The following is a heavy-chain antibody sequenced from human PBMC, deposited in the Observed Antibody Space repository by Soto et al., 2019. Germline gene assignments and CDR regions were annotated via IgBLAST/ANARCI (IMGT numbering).Heavy chain of an antibody. D-gene: IGHD3-3*01. Sequence: QVQLQQWGAGLLKPSETLSLTCAVYGGSFSGYYWNWIRQPPGKWLEWIGEINHGGSTNYNPSHMNRVTNSADASKNQFSREVSSVTAADTAVYYCARGGFGEGARWGQGTLVTVSS. CDR2: INHGGST. CDR1: GGSFSGYY. J-gene: IGHJ1*01. V-gene: IGHV4-34*01. CDR3: ARGGFGEGAR.